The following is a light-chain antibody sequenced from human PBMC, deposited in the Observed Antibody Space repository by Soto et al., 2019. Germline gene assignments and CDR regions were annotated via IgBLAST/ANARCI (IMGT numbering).Light chain of an antibody. CDR2: SAS. CDR1: QGMSTY. V-gene: IGKV1-9*01. CDR3: QQLNGYQLA. J-gene: IGKJ4*01. Sequence: DIQLTQSPSFLSASVGDTVTITCRASQGMSTYLAWYQQKPGKVPKLLIRSASTLQSVVPPRFSGGASGTEFTLTISTLQPDDSGIYYCQQLNGYQLAFGGGTNVEIK.